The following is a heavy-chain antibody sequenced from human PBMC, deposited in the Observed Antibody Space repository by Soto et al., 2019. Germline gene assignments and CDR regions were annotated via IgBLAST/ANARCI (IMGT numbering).Heavy chain of an antibody. CDR1: GFTFSSYA. J-gene: IGHJ6*03. Sequence: GGSLRLSCAASGFTFSSYAMSWVRQAPGKGLEWVSAISGSGGSTYYVDSVKGRFTISRDNSKNTLYLQMNSLRAEDTAVYYCAKMGPKCSGGSCYSVQYYYYYYYMDVWGKGTTVTVSS. V-gene: IGHV3-23*01. CDR3: AKMGPKCSGGSCYSVQYYYYYYYMDV. D-gene: IGHD2-15*01. CDR2: ISGSGGST.